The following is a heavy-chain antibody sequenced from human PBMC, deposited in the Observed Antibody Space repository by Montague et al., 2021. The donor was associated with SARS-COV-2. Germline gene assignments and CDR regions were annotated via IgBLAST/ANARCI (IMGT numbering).Heavy chain of an antibody. J-gene: IGHJ4*02. Sequence: SLRLSCAASGFYFSYAMHWVRQAPGTGLERVALISNDGSNKHYADSVKGRFTISRDNSKSTLYLQMNSLRTEDTAVYYSARESGSFHDGGYFDYWGQGSLVTVSS. CDR2: ISNDGSNK. V-gene: IGHV3-30*04. D-gene: IGHD1-26*01. CDR3: ARESGSFHDGGYFDY. CDR1: GFYFSYA.